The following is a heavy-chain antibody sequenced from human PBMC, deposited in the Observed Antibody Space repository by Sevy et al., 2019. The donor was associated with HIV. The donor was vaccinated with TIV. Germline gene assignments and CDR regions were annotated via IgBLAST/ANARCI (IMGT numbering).Heavy chain of an antibody. Sequence: ASVKVSCKASGYTFTGYYMHWVRQAPGQGLEWMGWINPNSGGTNYAQKFQGRVTMTRDTSISTAYMELSRLRSDDTAVYYCARDRCYGITGTTSDYWGQGTLVTVSS. V-gene: IGHV1-2*02. J-gene: IGHJ4*02. CDR3: ARDRCYGITGTTSDY. CDR1: GYTFTGYY. CDR2: INPNSGGT. D-gene: IGHD1-7*01.